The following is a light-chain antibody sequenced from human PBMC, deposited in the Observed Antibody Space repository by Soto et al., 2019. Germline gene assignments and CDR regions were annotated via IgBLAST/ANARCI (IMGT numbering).Light chain of an antibody. CDR3: RSYTSSSTLV. Sequence: QSLLTQPASVSGSRGQSITISCTGTISDVGGYNYVSWYQQHPGKAPKLMIYEVSKRPSGVSNRFSGSKSGNTASLTISGLQAEDEADYYCRSYTSSSTLVFGTGTKVTVL. CDR1: ISDVGGYNY. J-gene: IGLJ1*01. V-gene: IGLV2-14*01. CDR2: EVS.